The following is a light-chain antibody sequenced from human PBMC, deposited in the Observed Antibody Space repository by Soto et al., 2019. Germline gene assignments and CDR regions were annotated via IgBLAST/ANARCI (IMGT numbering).Light chain of an antibody. V-gene: IGKV3D-15*01. CDR1: QSVSSN. Sequence: EIVMTQSPATLSVSPGERATLSCRASQSVSSNLAWYQQKPGQAPSLLIYDASNRATGIPARFSGSGSGTDLTLTISSLEPEDFETYYCQQVNSYPQTFGQGTRLEIK. J-gene: IGKJ5*01. CDR2: DAS. CDR3: QQVNSYPQT.